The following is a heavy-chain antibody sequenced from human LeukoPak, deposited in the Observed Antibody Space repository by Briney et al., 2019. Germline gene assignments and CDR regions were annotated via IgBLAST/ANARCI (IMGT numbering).Heavy chain of an antibody. D-gene: IGHD2-8*02. J-gene: IGHJ4*02. CDR1: GGSISSGGYY. V-gene: IGHV4-31*03. CDR2: IYYSGST. Sequence: PSETLSLTCTVSGGSISSGGYYWSWIRQHPGKGLEWIGYIYYSGSTYYNPSLKSRVTISVDTSKNQFSLKLSSVTAADTAVYYCARRDSIGSWYYFDYWGQGTLVTVSS. CDR3: ARRDSIGSWYYFDY.